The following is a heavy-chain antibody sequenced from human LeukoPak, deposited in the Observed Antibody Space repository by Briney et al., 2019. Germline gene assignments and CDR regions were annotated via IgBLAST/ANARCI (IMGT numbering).Heavy chain of an antibody. CDR1: GFTFSSYW. J-gene: IGHJ3*02. D-gene: IGHD3-22*01. Sequence: GGSLRLSCAASGFTFSSYWMSWVRQAPGKGLEWVANIKQDGSEKYYVDSVKGRFTISRDNAKNSLYLQMNSMRAEDTAVYYCAKGTGYYDSSGYYEDAFDIWGQGTMVTVSS. CDR3: AKGTGYYDSSGYYEDAFDI. V-gene: IGHV3-7*01. CDR2: IKQDGSEK.